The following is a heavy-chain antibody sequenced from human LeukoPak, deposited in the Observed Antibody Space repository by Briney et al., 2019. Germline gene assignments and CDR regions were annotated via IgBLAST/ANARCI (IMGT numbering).Heavy chain of an antibody. CDR2: IIPIFGTA. CDR3: ARDWQVYGSGSFDY. J-gene: IGHJ4*02. D-gene: IGHD3-10*01. CDR1: GGTFSSYA. Sequence: GASVKVSCKASGGTFSSYAISWVRQAPGQGLEWMGGIIPIFGTANYAQKFQGRVTITADESTSTAYMELSSLRSEDTAVYYCARDWQVYGSGSFDYWGQGTLVTVSS. V-gene: IGHV1-69*13.